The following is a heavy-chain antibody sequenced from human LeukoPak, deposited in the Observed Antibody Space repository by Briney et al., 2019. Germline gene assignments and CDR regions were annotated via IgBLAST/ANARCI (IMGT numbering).Heavy chain of an antibody. J-gene: IGHJ4*02. CDR1: GYSFTSYW. V-gene: IGHV5-51*01. D-gene: IGHD6-19*01. CDR2: IYPGDSDT. Sequence: GEFLKISCKGSGYSFTSYWIAWVRQMPGKGLEWMGIIYPGDSDTRYRPSFQGQVTISADKSISTAYLQWSSLKASDTAMYYCARHRYSRGWGDFDYWGRGTLVTVSS. CDR3: ARHRYSRGWGDFDY.